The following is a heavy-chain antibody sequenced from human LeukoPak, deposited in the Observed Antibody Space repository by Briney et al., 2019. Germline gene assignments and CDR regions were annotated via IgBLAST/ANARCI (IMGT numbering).Heavy chain of an antibody. D-gene: IGHD4-17*01. CDR1: GGSISSYY. J-gene: IGHJ4*02. V-gene: IGHV4-59*08. Sequence: SETLSLTCTVSGGSISSYYWSWIRQPPGKGLEWIGYIYYSGSTNYNPSLKSRVTISVDTSKNQFSLKLSSVTAADTAVYYCASSDYGDSYGGWGQGTLVTVSS. CDR2: IYYSGST. CDR3: ASSDYGDSYGG.